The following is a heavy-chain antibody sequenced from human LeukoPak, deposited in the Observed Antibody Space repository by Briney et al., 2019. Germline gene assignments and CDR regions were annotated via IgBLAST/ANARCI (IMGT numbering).Heavy chain of an antibody. CDR3: ARAGYSGYFFYFDY. Sequence: SETLSLTCAVYGGSFSGYYWSWIRQPPGKGLEWIGEINHSGSTNYNPSLKSRVTISVDTSKNQFSLKLSSVTAADTAVYYCARAGYSGYFFYFDYWGQGTLVTVSS. J-gene: IGHJ4*02. D-gene: IGHD5-12*01. V-gene: IGHV4-34*01. CDR1: GGSFSGYY. CDR2: INHSGST.